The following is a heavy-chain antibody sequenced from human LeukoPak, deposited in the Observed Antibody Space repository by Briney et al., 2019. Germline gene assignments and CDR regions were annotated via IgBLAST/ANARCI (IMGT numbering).Heavy chain of an antibody. Sequence: IPSETLSLTCTVSGGSISSGGYYWSWIRQHPGKGLEWIGYIYYSGSTYYNPSLKSRVTISVDTSKNQFSLKLSSVTAADTAVYYCARGGRLVRYYYGMDVWGQGTTVTVSS. CDR3: ARGGRLVRYYYGMDV. CDR2: IYYSGST. V-gene: IGHV4-31*03. D-gene: IGHD3-16*01. CDR1: GGSISSGGYY. J-gene: IGHJ6*02.